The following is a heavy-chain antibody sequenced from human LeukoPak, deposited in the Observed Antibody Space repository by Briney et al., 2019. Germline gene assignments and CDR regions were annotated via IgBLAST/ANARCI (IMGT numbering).Heavy chain of an antibody. CDR3: ATSLIYAFDI. J-gene: IGHJ3*02. D-gene: IGHD3/OR15-3a*01. CDR2: INHSGST. CDR1: GGSFSGYY. V-gene: IGHV4-34*01. Sequence: SETLSLTCAVYGGSFSGYYWSWIRQPPGKGLEWIGEINHSGSTNYNPSLKSRVTISVDTSKNQFSLKLSSVTAAGTAVYYCATSLIYAFDIWGQGTMVTVSS.